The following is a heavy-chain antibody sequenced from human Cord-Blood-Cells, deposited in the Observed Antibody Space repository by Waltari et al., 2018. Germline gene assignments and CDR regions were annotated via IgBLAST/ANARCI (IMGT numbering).Heavy chain of an antibody. V-gene: IGHV4-39*01. Sequence: QLQLQESAPDLVKPPAPLPLPSTVPVGSFSGSITTWGWFCQPQGKGLEWIGSIYYSGSTYYNPSLKSRVTISVDTSKNQFSLKLSSVTAADTAVYYCARPYNAVRGVIDYWGQGTLVTVSS. CDR2: IYYSGST. CDR3: ARPYNAVRGVIDY. CDR1: VGSFSGSITT. J-gene: IGHJ4*02. D-gene: IGHD3-10*01.